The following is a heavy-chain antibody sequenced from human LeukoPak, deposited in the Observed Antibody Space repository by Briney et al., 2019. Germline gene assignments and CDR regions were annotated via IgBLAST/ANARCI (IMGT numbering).Heavy chain of an antibody. D-gene: IGHD5-24*01. CDR2: ISGSGGST. V-gene: IGHV3-23*01. CDR3: AKAEVEMATISNFDY. Sequence: SGGSLRLSCVASGFTFSSSAMSWVRQAPGKGLEWVSAISGSGGSTYYADSVKGRFTISRDNSKNTLYLQMNSLRAEDTAVYYCAKAEVEMATISNFDYWGQGTLVTVSS. CDR1: GFTFSSSA. J-gene: IGHJ4*02.